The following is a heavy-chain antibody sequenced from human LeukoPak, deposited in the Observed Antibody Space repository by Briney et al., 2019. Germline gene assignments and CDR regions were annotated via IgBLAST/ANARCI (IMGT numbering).Heavy chain of an antibody. D-gene: IGHD4-17*01. CDR3: ARDINKAPSDYGDVPFNDY. Sequence: SVKVSCKASGGTFSSYAISWVRQAPGQGLEWMGRIIPILGIANYAQKFQGRVTITADKSTSTAYMELSSLRSEDTAVYYCARDINKAPSDYGDVPFNDYWGQGTLVTVSS. J-gene: IGHJ4*02. CDR2: IIPILGIA. V-gene: IGHV1-69*04. CDR1: GGTFSSYA.